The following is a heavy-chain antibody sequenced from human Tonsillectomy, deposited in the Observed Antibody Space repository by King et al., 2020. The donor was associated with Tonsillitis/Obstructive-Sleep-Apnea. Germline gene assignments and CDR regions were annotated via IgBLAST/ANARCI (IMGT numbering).Heavy chain of an antibody. CDR1: GFSVSSNG. Sequence: VQLVESGGGVVQPGRSLRLSCAASGFSVSSNGMHWVRQAPGKGLEWVAVISYDGSNKCYADSVKGRFTVSRDNYKNTLYLQMNSLRAEDTAVYYCAKDLSRGWALDYWGQGTLVTVSS. J-gene: IGHJ4*02. V-gene: IGHV3-30*18. CDR3: AKDLSRGWALDY. D-gene: IGHD6-19*01. CDR2: ISYDGSNK.